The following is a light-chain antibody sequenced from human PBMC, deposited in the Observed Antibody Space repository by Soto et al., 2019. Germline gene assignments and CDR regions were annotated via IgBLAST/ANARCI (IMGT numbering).Light chain of an antibody. CDR1: SSNIGSNT. CDR2: SNN. CDR3: VAWDDSLNGYVV. V-gene: IGLV1-44*01. Sequence: QSVLTQPPSASGTPGQRVTISCSGSSSNIGSNTVNWYQQLPGTAPKLVIYSNNQRPSGVPDRFSGSQSGTSASLAISGLQSEDEADYYCVAWDDSLNGYVVFGGGTKLTV. J-gene: IGLJ2*01.